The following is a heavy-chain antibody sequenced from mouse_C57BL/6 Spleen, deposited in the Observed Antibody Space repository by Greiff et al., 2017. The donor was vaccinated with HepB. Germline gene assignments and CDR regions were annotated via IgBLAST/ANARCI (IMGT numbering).Heavy chain of an antibody. CDR2: IDPENGDT. Sequence: VQLQQSGAELVRPGASVKLSCTASGFNIKDDYMHWVKQRPEQGLEWIGWIDPENGDTEYASKFQGKATITADTSSNTAYLQLSSLTSEDTAVYYWTTAGTVWYFDVWGTGTTVTVSS. CDR1: GFNIKDDY. V-gene: IGHV14-4*01. J-gene: IGHJ1*03. D-gene: IGHD1-1*01. CDR3: TTAGTVWYFDV.